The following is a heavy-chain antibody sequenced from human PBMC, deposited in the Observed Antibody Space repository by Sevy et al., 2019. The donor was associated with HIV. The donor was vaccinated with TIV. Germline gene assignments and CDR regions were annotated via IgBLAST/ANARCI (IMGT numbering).Heavy chain of an antibody. CDR2: IIPIFGTA. CDR3: ARVSGGSSPLNP. D-gene: IGHD6-6*01. V-gene: IGHV1-69*13. J-gene: IGHJ5*02. Sequence: ASVKVSCKASGGTFSSYAMSWVRQAPGQGLEWMGGIIPIFGTANYAQKFQGRVTITADESTSTAYMELSSLRSEDTAVYYCARVSGGSSPLNPWGQGTLVTVSS. CDR1: GGTFSSYA.